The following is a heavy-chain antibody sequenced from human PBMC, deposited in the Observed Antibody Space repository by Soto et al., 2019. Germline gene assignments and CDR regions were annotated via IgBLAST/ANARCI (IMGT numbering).Heavy chain of an antibody. CDR1: GGTFSSYA. V-gene: IGHV1-69*06. J-gene: IGHJ4*02. CDR3: ARRSIAAAGTRGPPLGPLDY. CDR2: IIPIFGTA. Sequence: QVQLVQSGAEVKKPGSSVKVSCKASGGTFSSYAISWVRQAPGQGLEWMGGIIPIFGTANYAQKFQGRVTITADKSTSTAYMELSSLRSEDTAVYYCARRSIAAAGTRGPPLGPLDYWGQGTLVTVSS. D-gene: IGHD6-13*01.